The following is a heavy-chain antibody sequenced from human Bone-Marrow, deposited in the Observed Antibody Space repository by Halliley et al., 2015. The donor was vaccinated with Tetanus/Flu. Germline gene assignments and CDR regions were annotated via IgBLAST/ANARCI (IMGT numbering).Heavy chain of an antibody. V-gene: IGHV4-59*01. J-gene: IGHJ4*02. Sequence: TLSLTCIVSGGSISNDYWSWIRQPPGKGLEWIGYISYSGTTKYNPSLESRVTISIDTSKNQFSLNLDSVTAADTAIYYCASAPNWNYFDFWGQGPLVTVSS. CDR3: ASAPNWNYFDF. D-gene: IGHD1-20*01. CDR2: ISYSGTT. CDR1: GGSISNDY.